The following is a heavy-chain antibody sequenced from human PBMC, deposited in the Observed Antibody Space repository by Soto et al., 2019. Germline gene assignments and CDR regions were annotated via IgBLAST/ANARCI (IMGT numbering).Heavy chain of an antibody. CDR3: ARDPPGIFGVPGV. V-gene: IGHV3-33*01. D-gene: IGHD3-3*01. Sequence: GGSLRLSCAASGFTFSSYGMHWVRQAPGKGLEWVAVIWYDGSNKYYADSVKGRFTISRDNSKNTLYLQMNSLRAEDTAVYYCARDPPGIFGVPGVWGQGTLVTVSS. CDR1: GFTFSSYG. CDR2: IWYDGSNK. J-gene: IGHJ4*02.